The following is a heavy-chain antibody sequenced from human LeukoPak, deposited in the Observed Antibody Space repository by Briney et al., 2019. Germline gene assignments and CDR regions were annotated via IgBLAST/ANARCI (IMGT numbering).Heavy chain of an antibody. CDR3: AKVLGAFDGYTHNSALDY. V-gene: IGHV3-7*03. CDR2: INHNGNVN. CDR1: GFTFSSYW. D-gene: IGHD5-24*01. J-gene: IGHJ4*02. Sequence: GGSLRLSCAASGFTFSSYWMNWARQAPGKGLEWVASINHNGNVNYYVDSVKGRFTISRDNSKNTLYLQMDSLRAEDTAVYYCAKVLGAFDGYTHNSALDYWGQGTLVTVSS.